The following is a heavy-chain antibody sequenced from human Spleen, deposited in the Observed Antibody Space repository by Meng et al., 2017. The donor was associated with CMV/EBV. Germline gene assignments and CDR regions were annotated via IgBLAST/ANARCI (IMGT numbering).Heavy chain of an antibody. Sequence: CAVSGGSITASYNWWSWLRQPPGKGLEWIGEVSHSGSAKYIPSLKSRVTISIDKTKSHFSLKLTSVTAADTGVYFCARSPGYWSLDYWGQGALVTVSS. CDR3: ARSPGYWSLDY. D-gene: IGHD2-8*02. J-gene: IGHJ4*02. V-gene: IGHV4-4*01. CDR2: VSHSGSA. CDR1: GGSITASYNW.